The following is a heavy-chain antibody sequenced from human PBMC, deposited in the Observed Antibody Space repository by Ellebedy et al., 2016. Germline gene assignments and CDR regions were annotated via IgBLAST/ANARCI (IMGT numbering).Heavy chain of an antibody. V-gene: IGHV1-8*02. Sequence: ASAKVSCXASGYPFTSFDINWVRQATGQGLEWMGWMNPNSGYTGYAHKFQGRVTVTSDSSISTVYMELSSLRSDDTAVYYCARRDGMDVWGQGTTVTVSS. CDR2: MNPNSGYT. CDR1: GYPFTSFD. CDR3: ARRDGMDV. J-gene: IGHJ6*02.